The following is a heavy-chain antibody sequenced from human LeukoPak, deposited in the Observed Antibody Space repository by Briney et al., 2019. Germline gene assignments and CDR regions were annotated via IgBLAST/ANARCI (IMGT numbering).Heavy chain of an antibody. D-gene: IGHD1-26*01. CDR2: INPNHGGR. J-gene: IGHJ3*02. V-gene: IGHV1-2*02. CDR3: ARRLSGSYPWGAFDI. CDR1: GYSLTGCY. Sequence: ASVKVSCKAAGYSLTGCYMGWVRLAPGQGLEWMGWINPNHGGRNYAQKFQGRVTMTRDTSITTAYMELSGLRSDDTAAYYCARRLSGSYPWGAFDIWGQGTMVTVSS.